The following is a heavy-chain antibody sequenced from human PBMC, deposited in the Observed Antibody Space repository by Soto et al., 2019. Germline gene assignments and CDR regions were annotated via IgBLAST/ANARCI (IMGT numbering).Heavy chain of an antibody. CDR3: ARSYSYYDDSSGPAAFDI. CDR2: IIPIFGTA. CDR1: GGTFSSYA. D-gene: IGHD3-22*01. V-gene: IGHV1-69*13. J-gene: IGHJ3*02. Sequence: SVKVSCKASGGTFSSYAISWVRQAPGQGLEWMGGIIPIFGTANYAQKFQGRVTITADESTSTAYMELSSLRSEDTAVYYCARSYSYYDDSSGPAAFDIWGRGTMVTVSS.